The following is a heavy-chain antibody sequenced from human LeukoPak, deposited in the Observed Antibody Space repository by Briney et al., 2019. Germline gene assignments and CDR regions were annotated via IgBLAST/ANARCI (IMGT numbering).Heavy chain of an antibody. Sequence: GGSLRLSCAASGFTFISYAMPWVRQAPGKGREYVSAISSNGGSTYYANSVKGGFTISRDNFKNTLYLQMGSLRAEDMAVYYCARSSAYYDILTGDFDYWGQGTLVTVSS. CDR2: ISSNGGST. J-gene: IGHJ4*02. CDR3: ARSSAYYDILTGDFDY. CDR1: GFTFISYA. D-gene: IGHD3-9*01. V-gene: IGHV3-64*01.